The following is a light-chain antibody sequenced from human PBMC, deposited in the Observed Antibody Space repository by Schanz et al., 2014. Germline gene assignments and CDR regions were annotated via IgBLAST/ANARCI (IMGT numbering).Light chain of an antibody. V-gene: IGLV2-23*02. Sequence: QSGLAQPAAVSGSPGQSITISCTGGAFDVGGYNYVSWYQHHPGKAPKLMIYDVSNRPSGVSNRFSGSKSGNTASLTISGLQAEDEADYYCCSYAGSSTFYVFGTGTKLTVL. CDR2: DVS. CDR1: AFDVGGYNY. CDR3: CSYAGSSTFYV. J-gene: IGLJ1*01.